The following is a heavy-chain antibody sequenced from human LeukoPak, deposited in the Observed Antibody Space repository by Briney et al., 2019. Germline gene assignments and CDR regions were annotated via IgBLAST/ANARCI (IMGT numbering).Heavy chain of an antibody. Sequence: ASVKVSCKASGYTFISYDINWVRQATGQGLEWMGWMNPNSGSTGYAQRFQGRVTITRNTSISTAYMELSSLRSEDTAVYYCARAHSSSSVAFDIWGQGTMVTVSS. CDR1: GYTFISYD. V-gene: IGHV1-8*03. CDR2: MNPNSGST. J-gene: IGHJ3*02. CDR3: ARAHSSSSVAFDI. D-gene: IGHD6-6*01.